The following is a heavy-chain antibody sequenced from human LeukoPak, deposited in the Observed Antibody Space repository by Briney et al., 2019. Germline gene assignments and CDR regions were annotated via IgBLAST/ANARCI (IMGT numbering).Heavy chain of an antibody. J-gene: IGHJ4*02. CDR1: GGSTSSYY. V-gene: IGHV4-59*08. D-gene: IGHD6-19*01. CDR2: IYYSGST. Sequence: SETLSLTCTVSGGSTSSYYWSWIRQPPGKGLEWIGYIYYSGSTNYNPSLKSRLTISIDTSKNQFSLRLSSVTAADTAVYYCARHSGAGTGFVYWGQGTLVTVSS. CDR3: ARHSGAGTGFVY.